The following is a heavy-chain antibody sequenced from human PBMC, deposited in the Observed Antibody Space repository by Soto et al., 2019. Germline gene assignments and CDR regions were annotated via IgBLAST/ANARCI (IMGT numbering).Heavy chain of an antibody. J-gene: IGHJ4*02. CDR1: GFSLITNGVG. CDR3: AHRRGAYYFDF. D-gene: IGHD1-26*01. CDR2: IYWDGDK. V-gene: IGHV2-5*02. Sequence: QITLKESGPTLVKPTQTLTLTCTFSGFSLITNGVGVGWIRQPPGKALEWLALIYWDGDKRYSPSLKSRLTITKDTYKNQMVLTITNMDPVDTATYYCAHRRGAYYFDFWGLGTLVTVSS.